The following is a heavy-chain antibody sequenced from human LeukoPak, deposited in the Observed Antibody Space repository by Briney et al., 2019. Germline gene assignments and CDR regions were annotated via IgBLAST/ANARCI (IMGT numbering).Heavy chain of an antibody. Sequence: GGSLRLSCAASGLTFSSYGMHWVRQAPGRELKWVAVIWYDGSNKYYADSVKGRFTISRDNSKNTLYLQMNSLRAEDTAVYYCARPSLQRERQDAFDIWGQGTMVTVSS. CDR2: IWYDGSNK. CDR3: ARPSLQRERQDAFDI. D-gene: IGHD1-1*01. V-gene: IGHV3-33*01. J-gene: IGHJ3*02. CDR1: GLTFSSYG.